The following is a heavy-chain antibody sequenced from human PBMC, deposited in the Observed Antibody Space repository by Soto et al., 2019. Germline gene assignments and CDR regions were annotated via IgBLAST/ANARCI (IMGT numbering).Heavy chain of an antibody. Sequence: PSETLSLTCTVSGASITQYYWNWIRQSPGKGLEWIVSVSSTGSTVYNPSLTSRVTVSVDTSKNQFSLKLSSVTAADTAVYYCARQPAYYYDSSGYYFEALFDYWGQGTLVTVSS. CDR3: ARQPAYYYDSSGYYFEALFDY. CDR2: VSSTGST. D-gene: IGHD3-22*01. J-gene: IGHJ4*02. V-gene: IGHV4-59*08. CDR1: GASITQYY.